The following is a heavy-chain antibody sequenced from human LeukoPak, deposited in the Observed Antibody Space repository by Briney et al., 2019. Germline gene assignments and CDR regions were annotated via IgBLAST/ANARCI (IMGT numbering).Heavy chain of an antibody. Sequence: GGSLRLSCAASGFTFSSYAMSWVRQAPGKGLEWVSAISGSGGSTYYADSVKGRFTISRDNSKNTLYPQMNSLRAEDTAVYYCAKGRYSSGWYRLDYWGQGTLVTVSS. D-gene: IGHD6-19*01. V-gene: IGHV3-23*01. CDR1: GFTFSSYA. CDR2: ISGSGGST. J-gene: IGHJ4*02. CDR3: AKGRYSSGWYRLDY.